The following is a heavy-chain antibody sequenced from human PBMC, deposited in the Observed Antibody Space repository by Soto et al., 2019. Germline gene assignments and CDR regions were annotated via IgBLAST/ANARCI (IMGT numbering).Heavy chain of an antibody. D-gene: IGHD4-17*01. CDR3: AKDIGGHGLDY. V-gene: IGHV3-9*01. CDR1: GFTFDDYA. CDR2: ISWNSGSI. Sequence: EVQLVESGGGLVQPGRSLRLSCAASGFTFDDYAMHWVRQAPGKGLEWVSGISWNSGSIGYADSVKGRLTISRDNAKNSQYLQMNSLRAEDTALYYCAKDIGGHGLDYWGQGTLVTVSS. J-gene: IGHJ4*02.